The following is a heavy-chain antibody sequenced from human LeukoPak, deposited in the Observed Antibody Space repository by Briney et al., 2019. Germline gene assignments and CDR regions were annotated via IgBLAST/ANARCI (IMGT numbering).Heavy chain of an antibody. CDR2: IYPGDSDT. J-gene: IGHJ3*02. Sequence: GESLKISCKGSGYSFTSCWIGWVRQMPGKGLEWMGIIYPGDSDTRYSPSFQGQVTISADKSISTAYLQWSSLKASDTAMYYCARRTTVTCDAFDIWGQGTMVTVSS. CDR1: GYSFTSCW. CDR3: ARRTTVTCDAFDI. V-gene: IGHV5-51*01. D-gene: IGHD4-17*01.